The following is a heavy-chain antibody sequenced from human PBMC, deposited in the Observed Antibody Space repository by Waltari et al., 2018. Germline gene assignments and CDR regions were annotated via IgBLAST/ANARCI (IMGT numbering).Heavy chain of an antibody. CDR3: ARGGLTGYPDIDY. CDR1: GFTFSSYW. CDR2: IKQDGSEK. D-gene: IGHD3-9*01. Sequence: EVQLVESGGGLVQPGGYLRLSCAASGFTFSSYWMSWVRQAPGKGLEWVANIKQDGSEKYYVDSVKGRFTISRDNAKNSLYLQRNSLRAEDTAVYYCARGGLTGYPDIDYWGQGTLVTVAS. V-gene: IGHV3-7*01. J-gene: IGHJ4*02.